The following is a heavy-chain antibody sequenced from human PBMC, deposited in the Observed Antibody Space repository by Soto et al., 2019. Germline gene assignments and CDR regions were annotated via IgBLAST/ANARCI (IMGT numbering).Heavy chain of an antibody. CDR3: ETGSGSLGYYGMDV. Sequence: GASVKVSCKISGYTITELSVHWVRQAPGKGLEWMGGFDPEDGETIYAQKFQGRVTMTEDTSTDTAYMELSSLRSEDTAVYYCETGSGSLGYYGMDVWGQGTTVTVSS. D-gene: IGHD3-10*01. V-gene: IGHV1-24*01. CDR2: FDPEDGET. J-gene: IGHJ6*02. CDR1: GYTITELS.